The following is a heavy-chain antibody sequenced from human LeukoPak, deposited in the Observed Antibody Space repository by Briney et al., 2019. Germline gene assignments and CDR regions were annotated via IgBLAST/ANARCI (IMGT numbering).Heavy chain of an antibody. J-gene: IGHJ4*02. CDR3: ARASYYYDSSGYYYPLD. V-gene: IGHV4-4*02. Sequence: SETLSLTCAVSGGSISSSNWWSWVRRPPGKGLEWIGEIYHSGSTNYNPSLKSRVTISVDKSKNQFSLKLSSVTAADTAVYYWARASYYYDSSGYYYPLDWGQGTLVTVSS. D-gene: IGHD3-22*01. CDR2: IYHSGST. CDR1: GGSISSSNW.